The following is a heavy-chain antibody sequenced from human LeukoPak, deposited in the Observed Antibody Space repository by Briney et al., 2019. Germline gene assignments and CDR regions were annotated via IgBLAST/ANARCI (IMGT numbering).Heavy chain of an antibody. CDR1: GDSISSSSYY. Sequence: PSETLSLTCTVSGDSISSSSYYWGWIRQPPGKGLEWIGSIYYSGSTYYNPSLKSRVTISVDTSKNQFSLKLSSVTAADTAVYYCASTRGYSYGPPGYWGQGTLVTVSS. V-gene: IGHV4-39*01. D-gene: IGHD5-18*01. CDR2: IYYSGST. CDR3: ASTRGYSYGPPGY. J-gene: IGHJ4*02.